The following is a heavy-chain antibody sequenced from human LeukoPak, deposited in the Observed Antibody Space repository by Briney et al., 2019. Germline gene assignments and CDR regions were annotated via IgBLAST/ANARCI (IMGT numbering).Heavy chain of an antibody. CDR2: IYSGGGT. Sequence: QPGGSLRLSCAASGFTVSSNYMSWVRQAPGKGLEWVSIIYSGGGTYYADSVKGRFTISRDNSKNTLYLQMNSLRADDTAVYYCARDHGSGSYYNGPPGPNWFDPWGQGTLVTVSS. D-gene: IGHD3-10*01. CDR1: GFTVSSNY. V-gene: IGHV3-53*01. J-gene: IGHJ5*02. CDR3: ARDHGSGSYYNGPPGPNWFDP.